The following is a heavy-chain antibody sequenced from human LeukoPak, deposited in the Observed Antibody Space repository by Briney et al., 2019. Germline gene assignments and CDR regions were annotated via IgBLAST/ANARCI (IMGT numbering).Heavy chain of an antibody. CDR2: IWYDGSNK. J-gene: IGHJ4*02. V-gene: IGHV3-33*08. CDR3: ARAEEMATTIDY. CDR1: GFTFSSYA. D-gene: IGHD5-24*01. Sequence: GGSLRLSCAASGFTFSSYAMHWVRQAPGKGLEWVAVIWYDGSNKYYADSVKGRFTISRDNSKNTLYLQMNSLRAEDTAVYYCARAEEMATTIDYWGQGTLVTVSS.